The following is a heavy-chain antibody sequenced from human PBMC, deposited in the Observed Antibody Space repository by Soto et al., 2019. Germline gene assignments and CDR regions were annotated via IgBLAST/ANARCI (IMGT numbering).Heavy chain of an antibody. CDR3: ARSYPDIVVVVAGFDP. CDR2: IYYSGST. J-gene: IGHJ5*02. D-gene: IGHD2-15*01. Sequence: SETMSLTCTVSGGSISSGGYYWTWIRQHPGKCLEWIGCIYYSGSTYYNPSLKSRVTISVDTSKNQFSLTLRSVTASDTAVYYCARSYPDIVVVVAGFDPWGQGTLVTVSS. V-gene: IGHV4-39*01. CDR1: GGSISSGGYY.